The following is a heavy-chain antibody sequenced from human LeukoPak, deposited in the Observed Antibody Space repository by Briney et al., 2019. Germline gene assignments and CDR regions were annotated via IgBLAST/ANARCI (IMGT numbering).Heavy chain of an antibody. Sequence: GGALRLSCAASGFTFSSYGMHWVRQAPGKGLEWGAVISYDGSNEYYADSVKGRFTISRDNSKNTLYLQMNSLRAEDTAVYYCAKDYASQWAFDTWGQGTMVTVSS. CDR2: ISYDGSNE. J-gene: IGHJ3*02. CDR1: GFTFSSYG. D-gene: IGHD3-16*01. V-gene: IGHV3-30*18. CDR3: AKDYASQWAFDT.